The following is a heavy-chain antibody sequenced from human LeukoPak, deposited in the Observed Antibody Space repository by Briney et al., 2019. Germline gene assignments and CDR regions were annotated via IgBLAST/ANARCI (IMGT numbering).Heavy chain of an antibody. CDR1: SGSLSAYY. J-gene: IGHJ5*02. CDR3: ARGSGYFDWFDP. V-gene: IGHV4-34*01. Sequence: PSETLSLTCTVYSGSLSAYYWSWIRQPPGKGLEWLGEVSHSGSTNYNPSLKSRVSISVDRSKNQFSLKLSSVTAADTAVYYCARGSGYFDWFDPWGQGTLVTVSS. D-gene: IGHD3-9*01. CDR2: VSHSGST.